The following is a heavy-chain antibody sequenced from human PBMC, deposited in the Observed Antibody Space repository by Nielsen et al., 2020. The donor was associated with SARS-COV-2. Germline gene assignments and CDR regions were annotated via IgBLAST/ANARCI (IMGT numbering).Heavy chain of an antibody. V-gene: IGHV4-30-2*01. CDR3: ARGVNQGIVPFDY. CDR2: IYHSGGT. D-gene: IGHD3-22*01. J-gene: IGHJ4*02. Sequence: SETLSLTCAVYGGSISSGGYSWSWIRQPPGKGLEWIGYIYHSGGTYYNPSLKSRVTISVDTSKNQFSLKLSSVTAADTAVYYCARGVNQGIVPFDYWGQGTLVTVSS. CDR1: GGSISSGGYS.